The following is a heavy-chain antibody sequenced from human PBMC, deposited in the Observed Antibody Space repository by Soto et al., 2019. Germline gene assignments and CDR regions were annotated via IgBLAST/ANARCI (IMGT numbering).Heavy chain of an antibody. CDR3: AIDPTRMYYYYGMDV. V-gene: IGHV1-69*08. CDR2: NIPILGIA. D-gene: IGHD1-1*01. J-gene: IGHJ6*02. CDR1: GGTFSSYT. Sequence: QVQLVQSGAEVKKPGSSVKVSCKAAGGTFSSYTISWVRQAPGQGLEWMGRNIPILGIANYAQKFQGSVTTTADKATSTADMELSSLRSEDMAVYYCAIDPTRMYYYYGMDVWGQGTTVTVSS.